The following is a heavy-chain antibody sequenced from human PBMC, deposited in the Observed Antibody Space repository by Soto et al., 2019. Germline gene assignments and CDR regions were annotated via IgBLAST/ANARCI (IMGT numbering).Heavy chain of an antibody. J-gene: IGHJ4*02. CDR1: EFNFSGFY. CDR2: IGTAGDT. Sequence: SCEASEFNFSGFYMHWVRQPTGKGLEWVSTIGTAGDTYYAVSVKGRFTISRDNAKNSLSLQMNSLRAGDTAVYFCARGQEVGAHFFDSWGQGTQVTVSS. CDR3: ARGQEVGAHFFDS. V-gene: IGHV3-13*01. D-gene: IGHD2-15*01.